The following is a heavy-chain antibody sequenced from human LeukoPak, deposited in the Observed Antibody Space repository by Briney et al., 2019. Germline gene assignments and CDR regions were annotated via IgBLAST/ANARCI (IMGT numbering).Heavy chain of an antibody. CDR2: INHSGST. D-gene: IGHD3-22*01. J-gene: IGHJ4*02. CDR1: GGSFSGYY. CDR3: ASTAYYYDSSGPFGVDY. V-gene: IGHV4-34*01. Sequence: SETLSLTCAVYGGSFSGYYWSWIRQPPGKGLEWIGEINHSGSTNYNPSLKSRVTISVDTSKNQFSLKLSSVTAADTAVYYRASTAYYYDSSGPFGVDYWGQGTLVTVSS.